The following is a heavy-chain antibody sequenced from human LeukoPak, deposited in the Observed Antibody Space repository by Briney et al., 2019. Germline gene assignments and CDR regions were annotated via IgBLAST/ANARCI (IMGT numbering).Heavy chain of an antibody. J-gene: IGHJ5*02. CDR1: GYSLTNHY. D-gene: IGHD6-13*01. V-gene: IGHV4-34*12. Sequence: SETLSLTCAVHGYSLTNHYWIWIRQPPGKGLEWIGEILHTGSTNYNPSFKSRVTISVDTSKNQFFLNLTSVTAADTAVYYCARGPGAVHPWGQGSLVTVSS. CDR2: ILHTGST. CDR3: ARGPGAVHP.